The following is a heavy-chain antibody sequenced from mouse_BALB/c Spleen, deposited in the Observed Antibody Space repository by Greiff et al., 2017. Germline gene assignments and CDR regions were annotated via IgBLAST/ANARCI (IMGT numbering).Heavy chain of an antibody. J-gene: IGHJ3*01. CDR3: AKRPLTGTAWFAY. V-gene: IGHV3-6*02. CDR2: ISYDGSN. CDR1: GYSITSGYY. Sequence: EVQLQESGPGLVKPSQSLSLTCSVTGYSITSGYYWNWIRQFPGNKLEWMGYISYDGSNNYNPSLKNRISITRDTSKNQFFLKLNSVTTEDTATYYCAKRPLTGTAWFAYWGQGTLVTVSA. D-gene: IGHD4-1*01.